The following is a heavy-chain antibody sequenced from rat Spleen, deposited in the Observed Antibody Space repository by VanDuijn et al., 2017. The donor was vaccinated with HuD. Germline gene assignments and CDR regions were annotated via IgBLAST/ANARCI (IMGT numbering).Heavy chain of an antibody. CDR3: ATDNYRLFDY. CDR1: GFTFSDYN. CDR2: ISFDGSGT. Sequence: EVQLVESGGGLVQPGRSLKLSCAASGFTFSDYNMAWVRQAPKKGLEWVATISFDGSGTYYRDSVKGRFTISRDNTENTLHLQMDSLRSEDSATYYCATDNYRLFDYWGQGVMVTVSS. J-gene: IGHJ2*01. D-gene: IGHD1-10*01. V-gene: IGHV5-7*01.